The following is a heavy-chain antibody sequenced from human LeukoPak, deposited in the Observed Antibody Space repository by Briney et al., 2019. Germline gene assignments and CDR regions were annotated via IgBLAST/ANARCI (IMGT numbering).Heavy chain of an antibody. J-gene: IGHJ4*02. CDR3: TTDWQITMVRGVINLDY. CDR2: IKSKTDGGTT. Sequence: GGSLRLSCAASGFTFSNAWMSWVRQAPGKGLEWVGRIKSKTDGGTTDYAAPVKGRFTISRDDSKNTLYLQMNSLKTEDTAVYYCTTDWQITMVRGVINLDYWGQGTLLTVSS. V-gene: IGHV3-15*01. CDR1: GFTFSNAW. D-gene: IGHD3-10*01.